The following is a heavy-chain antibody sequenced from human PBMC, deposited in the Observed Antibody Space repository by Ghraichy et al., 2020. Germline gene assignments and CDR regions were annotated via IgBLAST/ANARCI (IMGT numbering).Heavy chain of an antibody. Sequence: SETLSLTCAVYGGSFSGYYWSWIRQPPGKGLEWIGEINHSGSTNYNPSLKSRVTISVETSKNQFSLKLSSVTAADTAVYYCAIRSTIFGVAGWGQGTLVTVSS. CDR2: INHSGST. CDR1: GGSFSGYY. CDR3: AIRSTIFGVAG. V-gene: IGHV4-34*01. D-gene: IGHD3-3*01. J-gene: IGHJ4*02.